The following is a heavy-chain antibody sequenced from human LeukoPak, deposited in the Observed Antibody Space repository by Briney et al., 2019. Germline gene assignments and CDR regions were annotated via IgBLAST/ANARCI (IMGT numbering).Heavy chain of an antibody. V-gene: IGHV1-2*02. D-gene: IGHD3-10*01. CDR3: ARTQVLLWFGELLSGAHDY. J-gene: IGHJ4*02. CDR2: INPNSGGT. CDR1: GYTFTGYY. Sequence: ASVTVSCKASGYTFTGYYMHWVRQAPGQGLEWMGWINPNSGGTNYAQKFQGRVTMTRDTSISTAYMELSRLRSDDTAVYYCARTQVLLWFGELLSGAHDYWGQGTLVTVSS.